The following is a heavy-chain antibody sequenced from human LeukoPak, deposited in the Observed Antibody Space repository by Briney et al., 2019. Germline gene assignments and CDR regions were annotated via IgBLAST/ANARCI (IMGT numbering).Heavy chain of an antibody. V-gene: IGHV1-69*05. CDR1: GGTFSSYA. CDR3: ARGSYSSGWLFY. D-gene: IGHD6-19*01. J-gene: IGHJ4*02. CDR2: IIPIFGTA. Sequence: ASVKVSCKASGGTFSSYAISWVRQAPGQGLEWMGRIIPIFGTANYAQKFQGRVTSTTDESTSTAYMELSSLRSEDTAVYYCARGSYSSGWLFYWGQGTLVTVSS.